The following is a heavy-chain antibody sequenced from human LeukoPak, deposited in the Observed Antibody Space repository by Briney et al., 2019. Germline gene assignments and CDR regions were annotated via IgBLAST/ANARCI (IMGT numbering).Heavy chain of an antibody. CDR2: ISSSGSTI. CDR1: GFTFSSYE. D-gene: IGHD5-18*01. Sequence: GGSLRLSCAATGFTFSSYEMNWVRQAPGKGLEWVSYISSSGSTIYYADSVKGRFTISRDNAKNSMYLQMNSLRAEDTAVYYCARDARGYGINYYYYYGMDVWGQGTTVTVSS. V-gene: IGHV3-48*03. J-gene: IGHJ6*02. CDR3: ARDARGYGINYYYYYGMDV.